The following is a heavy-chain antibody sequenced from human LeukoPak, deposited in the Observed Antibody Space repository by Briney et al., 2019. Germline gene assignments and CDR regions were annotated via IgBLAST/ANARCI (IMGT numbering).Heavy chain of an antibody. CDR3: ETLTGLQRNFDY. J-gene: IGHJ4*02. D-gene: IGHD5-24*01. Sequence: GGSLRLSCAASGFTFSSYGMHWVRQAPGKGLEWVAFIRYDGSNKYYADSVKGRFTISRDNSKNTLYLQMNSLRAEDTAMYYCETLTGLQRNFDYWGQGPLVSVSS. CDR2: IRYDGSNK. V-gene: IGHV3-30*02. CDR1: GFTFSSYG.